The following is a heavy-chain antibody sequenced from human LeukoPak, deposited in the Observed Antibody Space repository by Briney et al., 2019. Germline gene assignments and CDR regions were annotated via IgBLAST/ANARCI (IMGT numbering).Heavy chain of an antibody. CDR2: ISYSGST. V-gene: IGHV4-59*01. CDR3: ASGGYCDSASCYPNWFDP. D-gene: IGHD2-2*01. CDR1: GGSISSYY. J-gene: IGHJ5*02. Sequence: SETLSLTCTVSGGSISSYYWSWIRQPPGKGLEWIGYISYSGSTNYNPSLKSRVTMSLDTSKNQFSLKLSSVTAADTAVYYCASGGYCDSASCYPNWFDPWGRGTLVTVSS.